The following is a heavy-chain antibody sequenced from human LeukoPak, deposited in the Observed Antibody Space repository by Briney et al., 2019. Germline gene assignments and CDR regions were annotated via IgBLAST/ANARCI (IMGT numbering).Heavy chain of an antibody. Sequence: SETLSLTCNVSGDSITSGGFYWAWIRQSPGKGLEWIGNVYYSGTTQYNPSHKGRVTISMDMSKNQFSLNLNSVSVTDTAIYYCARRDYAAWFDPWGQGTLVTVSS. D-gene: IGHD4/OR15-4a*01. J-gene: IGHJ5*02. V-gene: IGHV4-39*01. CDR1: GDSITSGGFY. CDR3: ARRDYAAWFDP. CDR2: VYYSGTT.